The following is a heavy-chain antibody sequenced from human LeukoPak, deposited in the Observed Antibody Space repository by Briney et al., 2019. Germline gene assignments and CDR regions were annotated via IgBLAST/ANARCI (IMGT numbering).Heavy chain of an antibody. CDR2: INPIGGST. Sequence: ASVKVSCKASGYTFTSYYMHWVRQAPGQGLEWMGIINPIGGSTSYAQKFQGRVTMTRDMSTSTVYMELSSLRSEDTAVYYCARDANVLLWFGELYGIDPWGQGTLVTVSS. CDR3: ARDANVLLWFGELYGIDP. CDR1: GYTFTSYY. D-gene: IGHD3-10*01. J-gene: IGHJ5*02. V-gene: IGHV1-46*01.